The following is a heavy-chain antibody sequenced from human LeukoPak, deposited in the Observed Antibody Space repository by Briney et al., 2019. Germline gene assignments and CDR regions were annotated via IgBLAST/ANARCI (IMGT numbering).Heavy chain of an antibody. CDR2: ITSDGSST. CDR3: ATVDGYAQRD. Sequence: GGSLRLSCAASGFTFSSYWMHWVRQGPGKGLVWVSRITSDGSSTSYADSVKGRFTISRDNAKNTLYLQMNRLRAEDTAVYYCATVDGYAQRDWGQGTLVTVSS. J-gene: IGHJ4*02. V-gene: IGHV3-74*01. CDR1: GFTFSSYW. D-gene: IGHD5-12*01.